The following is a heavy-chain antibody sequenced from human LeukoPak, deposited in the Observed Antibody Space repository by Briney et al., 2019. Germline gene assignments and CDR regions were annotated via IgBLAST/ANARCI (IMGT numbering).Heavy chain of an antibody. CDR3: ARVTSRLGWFDP. D-gene: IGHD1-14*01. CDR2: ISHSGST. Sequence: WETLSLTCTVSGGSISSYYWSWIRQPPGKGLEWIGSISHSGSTYYNPSLKSRVTISVDTSKNQFSLKLRSVTAADTAVYYCARVTSRLGWFDPWGQGTLVTVSS. V-gene: IGHV4-38-2*02. J-gene: IGHJ5*02. CDR1: GGSISSYY.